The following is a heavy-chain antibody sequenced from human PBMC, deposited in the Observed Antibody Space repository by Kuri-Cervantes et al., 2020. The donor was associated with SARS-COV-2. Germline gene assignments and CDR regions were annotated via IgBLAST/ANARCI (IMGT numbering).Heavy chain of an antibody. Sequence: SETLSLTCAVYGGSFSGYYWSWIRQPPGKGLEWIGEINHSGSTNYNPSLKSRVTISVDTSKNQFSLKLSSVTAADTAVYYCVRRATVTMRFDYWGQGTLVTVSS. CDR3: VRRATVTMRFDY. V-gene: IGHV4-34*01. J-gene: IGHJ4*02. CDR1: GGSFSGYY. D-gene: IGHD4-17*01. CDR2: INHSGST.